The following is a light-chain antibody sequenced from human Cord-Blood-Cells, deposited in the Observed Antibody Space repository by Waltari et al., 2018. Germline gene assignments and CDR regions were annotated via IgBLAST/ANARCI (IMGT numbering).Light chain of an antibody. CDR2: CAS. CDR3: QQYYSTPLT. V-gene: IGKV4-1*01. CDR1: PSVLYSSNNKNY. Sequence: DIVMPQSPAPLAVSLGERATINCKSSPSVLYSSNNKNYLAWYQQKPGQPPKLLIYCASTRESGVPDRFSGSGSGTDFTLTISSLQAEDVAVYYCQQYYSTPLTFGGGTKVEIK. J-gene: IGKJ4*01.